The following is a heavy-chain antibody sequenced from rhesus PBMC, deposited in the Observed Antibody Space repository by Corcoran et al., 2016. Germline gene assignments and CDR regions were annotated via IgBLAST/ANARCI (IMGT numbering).Heavy chain of an antibody. CDR1: GGSIRSYY. Sequence: QLQLQESGPGLVKPSETLSLTCSVSGGSIRSYYWRWIRQSPGKGLEWIGRISGRGGHTDHNPSLKIRVTISTDTSENQFSLSLNSMTAADTAVYYCARDRAVTRPFDNWGQGVLVTVSS. J-gene: IGHJ4*01. D-gene: IGHD2-33*01. CDR3: ARDRAVTRPFDN. V-gene: IGHV4-173*01. CDR2: ISGRGGHT.